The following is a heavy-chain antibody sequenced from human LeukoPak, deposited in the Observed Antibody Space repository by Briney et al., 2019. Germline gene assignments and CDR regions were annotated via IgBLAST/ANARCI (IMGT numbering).Heavy chain of an antibody. V-gene: IGHV4-34*01. CDR2: INHSGST. CDR1: GGSFSGYY. CDR3: AGRITGTIDY. Sequence: SETLSLTCAVYGGSFSGYYWSWIRQPPGKGLEWIGEINHSGSTNYNPSLKSRVTISVDTSKNQFSLKLSSVTAADTAVYYCAGRITGTIDYWGQGTLVTVSS. J-gene: IGHJ4*02. D-gene: IGHD1-7*01.